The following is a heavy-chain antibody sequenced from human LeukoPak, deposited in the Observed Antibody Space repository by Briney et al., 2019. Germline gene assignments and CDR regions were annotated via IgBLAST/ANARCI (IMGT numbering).Heavy chain of an antibody. V-gene: IGHV1-8*03. Sequence: GASVKVSCKASGYTFTSYDINWVRQATGQGLEWMGWMNPNSGNTGYAQKFQGRVTITRNTSISTAYMELSSLRSEDTAVYYCARDVGRYTYGYRPTELYWYFDLWGRGTRVTVSS. CDR3: ARDVGRYTYGYRPTELYWYFDL. CDR2: MNPNSGNT. CDR1: GYTFTSYD. D-gene: IGHD5-18*01. J-gene: IGHJ2*01.